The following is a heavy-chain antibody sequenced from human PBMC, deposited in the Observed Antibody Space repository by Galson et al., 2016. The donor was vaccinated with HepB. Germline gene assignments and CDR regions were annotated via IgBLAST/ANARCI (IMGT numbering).Heavy chain of an antibody. J-gene: IGHJ5*01. CDR1: GFTFSSYS. Sequence: SLRLSCAASGFTFSSYSMNWVRQAPGKGRDWVPSISSISIYKNYANPVKGRFTITRDNAKNSLYLQMNSLRDGETAVYYCARASVAGTWWFDSWGQGPLVTVSS. D-gene: IGHD6-19*01. CDR2: ISSISIYK. V-gene: IGHV3-21*01. CDR3: ARASVAGTWWFDS.